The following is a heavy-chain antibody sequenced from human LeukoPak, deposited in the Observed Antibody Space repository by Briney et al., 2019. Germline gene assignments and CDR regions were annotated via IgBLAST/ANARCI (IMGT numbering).Heavy chain of an antibody. D-gene: IGHD2-2*01. CDR3: ARDAVLSSTNYYYMDV. Sequence: GGSLRLSCVASGFTFSTYWMSWVRQAPGKGLEWVANIKQDGSEKYYVDSVKGRFTISRDNAKNSLYLQMNSLRAEDTAVYYCARDAVLSSTNYYYMDVWGKGTTVTVSS. CDR1: GFTFSTYW. CDR2: IKQDGSEK. J-gene: IGHJ6*03. V-gene: IGHV3-7*01.